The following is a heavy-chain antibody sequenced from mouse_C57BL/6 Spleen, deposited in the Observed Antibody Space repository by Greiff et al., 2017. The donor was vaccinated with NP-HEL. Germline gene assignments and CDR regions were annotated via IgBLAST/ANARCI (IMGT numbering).Heavy chain of an antibody. CDR2: IDPSDSYT. D-gene: IGHD1-1*01. Sequence: QVQLQQSGAELVKPGASVKLSCKASGYTFTSYWMQWVKQRPGQGLEWIGEIDPSDSYTNYNQKFKGKATLTVDTSSSTAYMQLSSLTSEDSAVYYCARSDSYYYGSSYWYFDVWGTGTTVTVSS. V-gene: IGHV1-50*01. J-gene: IGHJ1*03. CDR3: ARSDSYYYGSSYWYFDV. CDR1: GYTFTSYW.